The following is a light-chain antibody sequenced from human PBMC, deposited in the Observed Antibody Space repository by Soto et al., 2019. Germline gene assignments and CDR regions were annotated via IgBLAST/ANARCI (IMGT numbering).Light chain of an antibody. CDR3: HQRSNWYWGT. J-gene: IGKJ1*01. Sequence: ALTQSAATLSLSPGERATLSCRASQRVISYLAWCQQKPGQAATILMYYESNRVTGMPARFSGSGSATDFFLTIISRVHEDVVVYYCHQRSNWYWGTFGQGTKVDIK. V-gene: IGKV3-11*01. CDR1: QRVISY. CDR2: YES.